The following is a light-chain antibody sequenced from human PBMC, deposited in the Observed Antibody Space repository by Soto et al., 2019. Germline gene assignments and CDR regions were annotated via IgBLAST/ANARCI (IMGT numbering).Light chain of an antibody. Sequence: EIVMTQSPATLSVSPGERATLSCRASQNVTSKLAWYQHKPGQAPRLLIYGASTRATGIPARFSGSGSGTEFTLTISILQSEDFAVYYCQQYNNWLYTFGQGTKLEIK. CDR1: QNVTSK. CDR2: GAS. CDR3: QQYNNWLYT. J-gene: IGKJ2*01. V-gene: IGKV3-15*01.